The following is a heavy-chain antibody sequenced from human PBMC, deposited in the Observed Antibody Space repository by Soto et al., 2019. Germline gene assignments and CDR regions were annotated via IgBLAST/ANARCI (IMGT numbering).Heavy chain of an antibody. V-gene: IGHV3-74*01. CDR2: IDEYGNTI. J-gene: IGHJ4*02. CDR3: TRDIGGKGAY. CDR1: VFTVSSYW. D-gene: IGHD3-10*01. Sequence: GSLRLSCATSVFTVSSYWMHWVRQVPGKGLLWVSRIDEYGNTINYADSVRGRFTISRDNARNTLYLEMNSLRAEDTALYYCTRDIGGKGAYWGPGTLVTAPQ.